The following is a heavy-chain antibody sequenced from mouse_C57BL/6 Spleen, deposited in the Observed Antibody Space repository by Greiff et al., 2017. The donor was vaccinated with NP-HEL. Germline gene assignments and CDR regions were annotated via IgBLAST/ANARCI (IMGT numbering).Heavy chain of an antibody. CDR1: GYTFTSYW. J-gene: IGHJ2*01. CDR3: ARRGGDGPYFDY. D-gene: IGHD2-3*01. Sequence: QVQLQQPGAELVKPGASVKLSCKASGYTFTSYWMHWVKQRPGQGLEWIGMIHPNSGSTNYNEKFKSKATLTVDKSSSTAYMQLSSLTSEDSAVYYCARRGGDGPYFDYWGQGTTLTVSS. V-gene: IGHV1-64*01. CDR2: IHPNSGST.